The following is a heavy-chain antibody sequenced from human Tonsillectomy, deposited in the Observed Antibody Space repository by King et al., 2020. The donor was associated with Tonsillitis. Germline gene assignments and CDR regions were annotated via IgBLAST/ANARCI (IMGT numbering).Heavy chain of an antibody. Sequence: VQLVESGGGLVQPGGSLRLSCAASGFTFSSYLMSWVRQAPGKGLEWVANIKQDGSEKYYVDSVKGRFTISRDNAKNSLYLQMNRLRAEDTAVYYCARRSGYYRWTDYWGQGTLVTVSS. V-gene: IGHV3-7*01. CDR1: GFTFSSYL. CDR3: ARRSGYYRWTDY. D-gene: IGHD3-3*01. J-gene: IGHJ4*02. CDR2: IKQDGSEK.